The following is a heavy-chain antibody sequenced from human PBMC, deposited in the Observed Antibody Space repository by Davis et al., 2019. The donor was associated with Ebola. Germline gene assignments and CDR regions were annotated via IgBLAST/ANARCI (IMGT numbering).Heavy chain of an antibody. Sequence: PGGSLTLSCAASGFTFSSYAMSWVRQAPGKGLEWVSAISGSGGSTYYADSVKGRISISRDNSKNTLYLQMNSLRPEDTAVYYCVKGNLIVVVAPTLNSWGPGTLVTVSS. D-gene: IGHD2-15*01. CDR1: GFTFSSYA. CDR2: ISGSGGST. V-gene: IGHV3-23*01. J-gene: IGHJ4*02. CDR3: VKGNLIVVVAPTLNS.